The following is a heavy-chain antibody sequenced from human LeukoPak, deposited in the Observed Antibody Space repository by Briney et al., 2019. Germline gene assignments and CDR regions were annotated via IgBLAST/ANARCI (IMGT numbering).Heavy chain of an antibody. J-gene: IGHJ4*02. D-gene: IGHD3-10*01. V-gene: IGHV3-7*01. Sequence: GGSLRLSCEASGFTFRSYWMTWVRQSPGKGLEWVANIKQDGGEKYHVDSVKGRFTISRDNAKDSLYLEMNSLRVEDTAVYYCARGGQAGTGDYWGQGTLVTVSS. CDR1: GFTFRSYW. CDR3: ARGGQAGTGDY. CDR2: IKQDGGEK.